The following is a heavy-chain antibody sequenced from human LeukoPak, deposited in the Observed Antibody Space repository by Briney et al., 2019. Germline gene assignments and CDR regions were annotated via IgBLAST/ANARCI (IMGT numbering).Heavy chain of an antibody. CDR1: GYTFTSYD. D-gene: IGHD6-19*01. Sequence: ASEKVSCKASGYTFTSYDINWVRQATGQGLEWMGWMNPNSGNTGYAQKFQGRVTMTRNTSISTAYMGLSSLRSEDTAVYYCARGRGYSSGWYGDWFDPWGQGTLVTVSS. V-gene: IGHV1-8*01. CDR3: ARGRGYSSGWYGDWFDP. J-gene: IGHJ5*02. CDR2: MNPNSGNT.